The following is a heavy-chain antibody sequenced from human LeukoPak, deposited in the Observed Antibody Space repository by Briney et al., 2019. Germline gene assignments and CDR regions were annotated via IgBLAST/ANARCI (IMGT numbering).Heavy chain of an antibody. CDR2: INHSGST. CDR1: GGSFSGYY. CDR3: ARGGSNCGGDCYSDYGAFDI. D-gene: IGHD2-21*02. Sequence: SETLSLTCAVYGGSFSGYYWSWIRQPPGKGLEWIGEINHSGSTNYNPSLKSRVTISVDTSKNQFSLKLSSVTAADTAVYYCARGGSNCGGDCYSDYGAFDIWGQGTMVTVSS. J-gene: IGHJ3*02. V-gene: IGHV4-34*01.